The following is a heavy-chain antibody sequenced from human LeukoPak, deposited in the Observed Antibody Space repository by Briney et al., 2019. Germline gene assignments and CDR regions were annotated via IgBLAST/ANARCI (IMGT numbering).Heavy chain of an antibody. Sequence: PGGSLRLSCAASGFTFSSYAMNWVRQAPGKGLEWVSATGSTGVSTFYADSVKGRFTVSRDNSKNTLSLQMNSLRAEDTAVYYCAKLLSTVLRYFDWFSPYFDYWGQGTLVTVSS. J-gene: IGHJ4*02. V-gene: IGHV3-23*01. CDR1: GFTFSSYA. D-gene: IGHD3-9*01. CDR3: AKLLSTVLRYFDWFSPYFDY. CDR2: TGSTGVST.